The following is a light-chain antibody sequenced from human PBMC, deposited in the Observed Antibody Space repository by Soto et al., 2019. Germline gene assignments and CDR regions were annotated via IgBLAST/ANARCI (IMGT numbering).Light chain of an antibody. CDR2: GAS. Sequence: EIVLTQSPGTLSLSPGERATLSCRASQSVTSSYLAWYQQKPGQAPRLLIYGASNRATGIPDRFSGSGSGTDFTLTISRLEPEDFAVYYCQQYARSPLTFGPGTKVDI. V-gene: IGKV3-20*01. CDR3: QQYARSPLT. CDR1: QSVTSSY. J-gene: IGKJ3*01.